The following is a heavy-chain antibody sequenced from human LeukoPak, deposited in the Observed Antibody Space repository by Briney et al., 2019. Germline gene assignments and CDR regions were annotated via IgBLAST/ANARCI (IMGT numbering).Heavy chain of an antibody. CDR1: GGSISSGGYY. Sequence: SQTLSLTCTVSGGSISSGGYYWSWLRQHPGKGLEWIGYIYYSGSTYYNPSLKSRVTISVDTSENQFSLKLSSVTAADTAVYYCARSPGRDYFDYWGQGTLVTVSS. V-gene: IGHV4-31*03. J-gene: IGHJ4*02. CDR2: IYYSGST. CDR3: ARSPGRDYFDY.